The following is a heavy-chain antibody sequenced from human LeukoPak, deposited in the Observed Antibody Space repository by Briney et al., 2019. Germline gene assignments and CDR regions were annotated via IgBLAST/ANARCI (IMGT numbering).Heavy chain of an antibody. CDR2: IYSDNIT. CDR1: GFTISSTY. D-gene: IGHD1-26*01. J-gene: IGHJ5*02. CDR3: AKKYSTGLDP. V-gene: IGHV3-53*01. Sequence: GGSLRPSCAAPGFTISSTYMSWVRQAPGKGLEWVSVIYSDNITYYTDSVKGRFTISRDNSKNTLYLQMNSLRAEDTAIYYCAKKYSTGLDPWGRGTLVTVSS.